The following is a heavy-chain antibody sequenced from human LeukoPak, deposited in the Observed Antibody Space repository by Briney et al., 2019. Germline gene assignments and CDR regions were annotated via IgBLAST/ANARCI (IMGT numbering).Heavy chain of an antibody. V-gene: IGHV3-30*04. D-gene: IGHD3-16*01. CDR2: ISYDGSNK. Sequence: HPGGSLRLSCAASGFTFSSYAMHWVRQAPGKGLEWVAVISYDGSNKYYADSVKGRFTISRDNSKNTLYLQMNSLRAEDTAVYYCARPGYDGTAFDIWGQGTMVTVSS. CDR1: GFTFSSYA. CDR3: ARPGYDGTAFDI. J-gene: IGHJ3*02.